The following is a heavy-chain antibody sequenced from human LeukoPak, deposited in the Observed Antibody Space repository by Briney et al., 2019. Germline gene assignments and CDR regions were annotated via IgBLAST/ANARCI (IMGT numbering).Heavy chain of an antibody. CDR3: ARDRGIQRYYYYGVDV. V-gene: IGHV3-48*03. D-gene: IGHD3-16*01. CDR1: GFTFSSYE. J-gene: IGHJ6*02. Sequence: QPGGSLRLSCAASGFTFSSYEMIWVRQAPGKGLEWVSYISTIVSTIYYADSVKGRFTISRDNAKNSLYPQMNSLRAEDTAVYYCARDRGIQRYYYYGVDVWGQGTTVTVSS. CDR2: ISTIVSTI.